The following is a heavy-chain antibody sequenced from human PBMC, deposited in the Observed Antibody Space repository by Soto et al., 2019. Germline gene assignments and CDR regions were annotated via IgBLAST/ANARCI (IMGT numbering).Heavy chain of an antibody. J-gene: IGHJ4*02. CDR3: ARDRGYSYGYPDY. V-gene: IGHV1-69*08. CDR1: GGTFSSYT. D-gene: IGHD5-18*01. Sequence: QVQLVQSGAEVKKPGSSVKVSCKASGGTFSSYTISWVRQAPGQGLEWMGRIIPILGIATYAQKFQGRVTITAHKSTSTAYMELSSLRSEDTAVYYCARDRGYSYGYPDYWGQGTLVTVSS. CDR2: IIPILGIA.